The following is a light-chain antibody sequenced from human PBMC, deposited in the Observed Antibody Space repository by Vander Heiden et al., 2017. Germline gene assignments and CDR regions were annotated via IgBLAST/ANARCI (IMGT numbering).Light chain of an antibody. CDR2: AAS. V-gene: IGKV1-39*01. Sequence: DIQMTQSPSSLSASVGDRVTITCRASQSISSYLNWYQQKPGKAPKLLIYAASSLQRGVPSRFSGSGSGTEVTRTSSSMQPEDFATYYCQQSYRNPITFGQGTRLEMK. CDR1: QSISSY. CDR3: QQSYRNPIT. J-gene: IGKJ5*01.